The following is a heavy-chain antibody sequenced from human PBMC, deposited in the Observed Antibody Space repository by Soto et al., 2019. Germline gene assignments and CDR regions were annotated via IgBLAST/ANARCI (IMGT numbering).Heavy chain of an antibody. J-gene: IGHJ6*03. Sequence: PSETLSLTCTVSSGSISSGAYYWSWIRQHPGKGLEWIGYIYYSGSTYYNPSLKSRVTISVDTSKSQFSLQLTSVTPEDTAVYYCAGTTSHYWYYMDVWGKGTTVTVSS. D-gene: IGHD1-7*01. CDR3: AGTTSHYWYYMDV. CDR1: SGSISSGAYY. V-gene: IGHV4-31*03. CDR2: IYYSGST.